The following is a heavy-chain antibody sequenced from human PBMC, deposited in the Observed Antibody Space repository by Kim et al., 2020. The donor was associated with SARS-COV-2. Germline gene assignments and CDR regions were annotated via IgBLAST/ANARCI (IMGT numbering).Heavy chain of an antibody. V-gene: IGHV4-39*01. CDR3: ARLGAFSGYDTTHKNWTYYYGMDV. CDR2: IYYSGST. D-gene: IGHD5-12*01. Sequence: SETLSLTCTVSGGSISSSSYYWGWIRQPPGKGLEWIGSIYYSGSTYYNPSLKSRVTISVDTSKNQFSLKLSSVTAADTAVYYCARLGAFSGYDTTHKNWTYYYGMDVWGQGTTVTVSS. CDR1: GGSISSSSYY. J-gene: IGHJ6*02.